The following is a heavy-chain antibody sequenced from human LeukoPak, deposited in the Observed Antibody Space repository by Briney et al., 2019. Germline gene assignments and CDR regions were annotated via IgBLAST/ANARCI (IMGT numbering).Heavy chain of an antibody. CDR2: ISGSGGST. V-gene: IGHV3-23*01. J-gene: IGHJ4*02. CDR3: AKDLVASTQFLEWSGFDY. Sequence: PGGSLRLSCAASGFTFSSYAMSWVRQAPGKGLEWVSAISGSGGSTYYADSVKGRFTISRDNSKNTLYLQMNSLRAEDTAVYYCAKDLVASTQFLEWSGFDYWGQGTLVTVSS. CDR1: GFTFSSYA. D-gene: IGHD3-3*01.